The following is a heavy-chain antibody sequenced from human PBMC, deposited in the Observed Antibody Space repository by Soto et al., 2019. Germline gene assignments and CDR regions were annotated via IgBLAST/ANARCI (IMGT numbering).Heavy chain of an antibody. CDR2: INPNSGGT. Sequence: GASVKVSCKASGYTFTGYYMHWVRQAPGQGLEWMGWINPNSGGTNYAQKFQGWVTMTRGTSISTAYMELSRLRSDDTAVYYCARYLSSSWDPHFAYWGQGTLVTVSS. CDR1: GYTFTGYY. CDR3: ARYLSSSWDPHFAY. V-gene: IGHV1-2*04. D-gene: IGHD6-13*01. J-gene: IGHJ4*02.